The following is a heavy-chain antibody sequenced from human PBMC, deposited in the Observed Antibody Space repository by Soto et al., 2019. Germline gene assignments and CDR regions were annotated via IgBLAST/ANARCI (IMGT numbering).Heavy chain of an antibody. CDR3: ARIVDS. Sequence: SETLSLTCTVSGGSISSSNWWTWVRQAPGKGVEWIGYTYHSGITSYNPSLKSRVTISVDTSKNQFLLKLNSLTAADTAVYYCARIVDSWGQGTLVTVSS. V-gene: IGHV4-4*02. CDR2: TYHSGIT. J-gene: IGHJ5*01. CDR1: GGSISSSNW.